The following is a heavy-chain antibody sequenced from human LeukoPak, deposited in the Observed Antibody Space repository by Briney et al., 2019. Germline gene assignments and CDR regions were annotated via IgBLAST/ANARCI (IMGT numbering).Heavy chain of an antibody. V-gene: IGHV4-59*01. CDR3: ARRLGSGYAEDYYYYGLDV. D-gene: IGHD5-12*01. CDR1: GGSLTSYY. J-gene: IGHJ6*02. CDR2: IYYTGST. Sequence: SETLSLTCIVSGGSLTSYYWSWIRLPPGKGLEWIGYIYYTGSTSYNPSLKSRITISVDTSKNLFSLRLSSATAADTGVYYCARRLGSGYAEDYYYYGLDVWGQGTTVTASS.